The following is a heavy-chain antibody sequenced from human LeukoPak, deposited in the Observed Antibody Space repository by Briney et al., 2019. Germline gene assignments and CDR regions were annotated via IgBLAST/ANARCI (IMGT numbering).Heavy chain of an antibody. D-gene: IGHD3-22*01. Sequence: SETLSLTCAVYGGSFSGYYWSWIRQPPGKGLEWIGEINHSGSTNYNPSLKSRVTISVDTSKNQFSLKLSSVTAADTAVYYCASEYYYDSSGYSDYWGQGTLVTVSS. CDR1: GGSFSGYY. V-gene: IGHV4-34*01. CDR3: ASEYYYDSSGYSDY. J-gene: IGHJ4*02. CDR2: INHSGST.